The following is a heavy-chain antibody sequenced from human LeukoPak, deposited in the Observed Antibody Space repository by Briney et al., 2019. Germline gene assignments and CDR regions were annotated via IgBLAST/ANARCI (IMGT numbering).Heavy chain of an antibody. V-gene: IGHV3-30*18. Sequence: GGSLRLSCAASGFTFSSYGMHWVRQAPGKGLEWVAVISYDGSNKYYADSVKGRFTISRDNSKNTLYLQMNSLRAEDTAVYYCAKDRIAVAGTARMIFDYWGQGTLVTVSS. CDR1: GFTFSSYG. J-gene: IGHJ4*02. CDR3: AKDRIAVAGTARMIFDY. CDR2: ISYDGSNK. D-gene: IGHD6-19*01.